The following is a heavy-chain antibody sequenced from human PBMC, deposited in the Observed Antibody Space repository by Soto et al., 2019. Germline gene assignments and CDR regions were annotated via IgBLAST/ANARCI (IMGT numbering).Heavy chain of an antibody. D-gene: IGHD6-13*01. CDR1: GGSIIIYY. CDR3: ARALRQAAGTELDY. V-gene: IGHV4-4*07. J-gene: IGHJ4*02. CDR2: IYTSGST. Sequence: SETLSLTCTVSGGSIIIYYWSWIRQPAGKGLEWIGRIYTSGSTNYNPSLKSRVTMSVDTSKNQFSLKLSSVTAADTAVYYCARALRQAAGTELDYWGQGNLVTVSS.